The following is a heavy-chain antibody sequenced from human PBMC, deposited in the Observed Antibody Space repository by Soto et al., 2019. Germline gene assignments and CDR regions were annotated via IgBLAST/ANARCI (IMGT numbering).Heavy chain of an antibody. CDR2: ISHDGRNT. J-gene: IGHJ6*02. D-gene: IGHD6-19*01. CDR1: GFTFSDYG. V-gene: IGHV3-30*18. CDR3: AKDLEGPNNSDWDYFFYGMDV. Sequence: GGSLRLSXGVSGFTFSDYGIHWVRQAPGKGLEWVAVISHDGRNTEYEDSVKGRFTISRDNAKNTLYLQMDSLRVEDTAVYYCAKDLEGPNNSDWDYFFYGMDVWGQGTTVTVSS.